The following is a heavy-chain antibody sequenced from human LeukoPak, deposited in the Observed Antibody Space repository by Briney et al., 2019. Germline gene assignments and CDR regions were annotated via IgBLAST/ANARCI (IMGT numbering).Heavy chain of an antibody. J-gene: IGHJ4*02. Sequence: GGSLRLSCAASGFTFSAYAMTWVRQAPGRGLEWVSTISGSSGSTDYADSVKGRFTVSRDNSRNTLYLQMHSVRVDDTAVYYCAKGLSATSMGIDYWGQGTLVTVSS. D-gene: IGHD4-17*01. CDR2: ISGSSGST. CDR1: GFTFSAYA. CDR3: AKGLSATSMGIDY. V-gene: IGHV3-23*01.